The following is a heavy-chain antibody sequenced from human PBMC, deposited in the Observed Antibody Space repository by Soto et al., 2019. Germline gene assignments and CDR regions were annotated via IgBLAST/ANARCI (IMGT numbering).Heavy chain of an antibody. D-gene: IGHD1-7*01. Sequence: QVQLVESGGGVVQPGRSLRLSCAASGFTFSSYAMHWVRQAPGQGLEWVALISYDGRNKYYADSVKGRFTISRDNSKNTLYLQMNSLRPEDTAVYHCARDQGGTTLYYHGMDVWGQGTTVTVSS. CDR1: GFTFSSYA. CDR3: ARDQGGTTLYYHGMDV. J-gene: IGHJ6*02. CDR2: ISYDGRNK. V-gene: IGHV3-30*04.